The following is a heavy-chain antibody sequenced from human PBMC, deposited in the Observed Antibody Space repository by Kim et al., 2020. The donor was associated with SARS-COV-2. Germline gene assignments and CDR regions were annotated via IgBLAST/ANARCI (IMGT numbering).Heavy chain of an antibody. CDR1: GGSISSSSYY. CDR3: ARHVDTAMVPGAYNWFDP. J-gene: IGHJ5*02. CDR2: IYYSGST. D-gene: IGHD5-18*01. Sequence: SETLSLTCTVSGGSISSSSYYWGWIRQPPGKGLEWIGSIYYSGSTYYNPSLKSRVTISVDTSKNQFSLKLSSVTAADTAVYYCARHVDTAMVPGAYNWFDPWGQGTLVTVSS. V-gene: IGHV4-39*01.